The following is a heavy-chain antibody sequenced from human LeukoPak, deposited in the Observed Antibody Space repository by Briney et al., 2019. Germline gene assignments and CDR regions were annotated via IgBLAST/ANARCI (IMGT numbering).Heavy chain of an antibody. D-gene: IGHD6-6*01. CDR2: IIPIFGTA. J-gene: IGHJ6*03. Sequence: SVKVSCKASGGTFSSYAISWVRQAPGQGLEWMGGIIPIFGTANYAQKFQGRVTITTDESTSTAYMELSSLRSEDTAVYYCARGDIAARRGYYHYMDVWGKGTTVTVSS. CDR1: GGTFSSYA. CDR3: ARGDIAARRGYYHYMDV. V-gene: IGHV1-69*05.